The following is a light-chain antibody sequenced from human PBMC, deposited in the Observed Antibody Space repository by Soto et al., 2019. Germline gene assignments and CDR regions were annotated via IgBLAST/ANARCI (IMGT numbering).Light chain of an antibody. J-gene: IGKJ5*01. CDR1: QNINNY. Sequence: DIQMTQSPSTLSASVGDRVTITCQASQNINNYLNWYQQKPGRAPKLLIYDASNLEAGVPSRFRGSGSGTDFTFTISRLQPQDIATYYCQQYENLPTFGQGRRLEIK. V-gene: IGKV1-33*01. CDR3: QQYENLPT. CDR2: DAS.